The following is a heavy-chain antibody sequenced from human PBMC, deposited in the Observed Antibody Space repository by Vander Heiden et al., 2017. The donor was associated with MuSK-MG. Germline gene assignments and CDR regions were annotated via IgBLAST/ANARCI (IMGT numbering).Heavy chain of an antibody. CDR3: TKGPNGDWHDAFDI. J-gene: IGHJ3*02. CDR1: GFTFEDHG. CDR2: INRNSGGI. Sequence: EVQLVESGGGLVQPGRSLRLSCTTSGFTFEDHGIHWVRQAPGKGLEWVSGINRNSGGIDYANSVKGRFTISRDNAKNSLYLHMQSLRSEDTALYYCTKGPNGDWHDAFDIWGQGTMGTVSS. V-gene: IGHV3-9*01. D-gene: IGHD4-17*01.